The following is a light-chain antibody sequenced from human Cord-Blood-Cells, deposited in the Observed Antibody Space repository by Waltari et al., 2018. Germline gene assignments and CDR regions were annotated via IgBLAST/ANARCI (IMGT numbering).Light chain of an antibody. J-gene: IGLJ2*01. Sequence: QSALTQPRSVSGSPGQSVTISCTGTSSDVGGYNYVSWYQQHPGKAPKVMIYDVSKRPSGVPYRFSGSRSGNTASLTISGLQAEDEADYYCCSYAGSYTVFGGGTKLTVL. CDR3: CSYAGSYTV. CDR1: SSDVGGYNY. CDR2: DVS. V-gene: IGLV2-11*01.